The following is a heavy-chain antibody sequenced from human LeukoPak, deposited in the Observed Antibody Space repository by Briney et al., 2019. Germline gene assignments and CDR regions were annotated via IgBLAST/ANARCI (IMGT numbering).Heavy chain of an antibody. V-gene: IGHV3-7*04. CDR3: ARDLALWFDF. J-gene: IGHJ5*01. Sequence: PGGSLRLSCAASGFTFSSYWMSWVRQPPGKGLEWVSNINKAGSDKCYADSVKGRFTISRDNAKNSLYLQMNSLRAEDTAVYYCARDLALWFDFWGQGTLVTVSS. CDR1: GFTFSSYW. CDR2: INKAGSDK.